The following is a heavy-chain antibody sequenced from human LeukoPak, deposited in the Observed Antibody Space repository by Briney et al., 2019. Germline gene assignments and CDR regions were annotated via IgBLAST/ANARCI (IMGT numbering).Heavy chain of an antibody. CDR2: MNPNSGNT. CDR3: ARRGRAAMVRGVIKDYYMDV. D-gene: IGHD3-10*01. Sequence: ASVKASCKTSGYTFNAYYMHWVRQAPGQGLEWMGWMNPNSGNTGYAQKFQGRVTITRNTSISTAYMELSSLRSEDTAVYYCARRGRAAMVRGVIKDYYMDVWGKGTTVTVSS. V-gene: IGHV1-8*03. CDR1: GYTFNAYY. J-gene: IGHJ6*03.